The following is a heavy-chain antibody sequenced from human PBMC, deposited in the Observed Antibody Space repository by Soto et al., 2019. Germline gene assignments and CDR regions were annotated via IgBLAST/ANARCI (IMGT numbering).Heavy chain of an antibody. J-gene: IGHJ6*02. CDR3: ARGQDSSSWPRYYYYGMDV. D-gene: IGHD6-13*01. Sequence: GGSLRLSCAASGFTFTTYTMNWVRQAPGKGLEWVSAINGGRGRTYYADSVKGRFTISRDNSKNTLFLQMNSLRAEDTAVYYCARGQDSSSWPRYYYYGMDVWGQGTTVTVSS. CDR1: GFTFTTYT. V-gene: IGHV3-23*01. CDR2: INGGRGRT.